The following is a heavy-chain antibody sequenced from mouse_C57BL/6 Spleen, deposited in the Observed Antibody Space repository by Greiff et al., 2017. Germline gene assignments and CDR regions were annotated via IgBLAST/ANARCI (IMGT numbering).Heavy chain of an antibody. CDR3: ASPLYFY. J-gene: IGHJ2*01. Sequence: QVQLQQSGPELVKPGASVKISCKASGYAFSSSWMNWVKQRPGKGLEWIGRIYPGDGDTNYNGKFKGKATLTADKSYSTAYMQLSSLTSEDSAVYFCASPLYFYWGQGTTLTVSS. CDR1: GYAFSSSW. V-gene: IGHV1-82*01. D-gene: IGHD1-1*01. CDR2: IYPGDGDT.